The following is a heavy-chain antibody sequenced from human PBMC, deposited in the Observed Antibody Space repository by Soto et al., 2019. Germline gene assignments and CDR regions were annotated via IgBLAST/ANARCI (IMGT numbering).Heavy chain of an antibody. V-gene: IGHV1-8*01. Sequence: ASVKVSCKASGYTFTSYDINWVRQATGQGLEWMGWMNPNSGNTGYAQKFQGRVTMTRNTSISTAYMELSSLRSEDTAVYYFAREYYYDSSGKGWFDPWGQGTQVTVSS. CDR1: GYTFTSYD. J-gene: IGHJ5*02. CDR2: MNPNSGNT. D-gene: IGHD3-22*01. CDR3: AREYYYDSSGKGWFDP.